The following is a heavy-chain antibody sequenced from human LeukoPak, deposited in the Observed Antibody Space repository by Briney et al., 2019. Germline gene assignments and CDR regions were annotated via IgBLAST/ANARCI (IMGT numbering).Heavy chain of an antibody. CDR3: ASKFGESYYYYYGLDV. V-gene: IGHV3-23*01. D-gene: IGHD3-10*01. Sequence: GTSLRLSCVASAFTFNDHGMDWVRQAPGKGLEWVSVIGGSGDTTRYADSVKGRFTISRDKSKTTLFLQMNSLRVEDTAVYYCASKFGESYYYYYGLDVWGQGTTVTVSS. J-gene: IGHJ6*02. CDR2: IGGSGDTT. CDR1: AFTFNDHG.